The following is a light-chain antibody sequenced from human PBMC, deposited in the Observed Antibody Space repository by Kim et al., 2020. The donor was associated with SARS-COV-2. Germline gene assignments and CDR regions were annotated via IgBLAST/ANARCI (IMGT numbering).Light chain of an antibody. V-gene: IGLV2-8*01. CDR3: SSYAGSNNLV. CDR1: SSDIGDYDY. J-gene: IGLJ3*02. CDR2: EVS. Sequence: QSVLTQPPSASGSPGQSVTISCTGTSSDIGDYDYVSWYQQLPGKAPKLMIYEVSKRPSGVPDRFSGSKSGNTASLTVSGLQAEDEADYYCSSYAGSNNLVFGGGTQLTVL.